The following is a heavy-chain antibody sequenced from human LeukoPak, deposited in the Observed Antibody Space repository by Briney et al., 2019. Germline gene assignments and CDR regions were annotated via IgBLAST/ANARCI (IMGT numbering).Heavy chain of an antibody. J-gene: IGHJ4*02. V-gene: IGHV1-2*02. CDR2: INPNSGGT. CDR3: ARTPGRGTNFDY. Sequence: ASVKVSCKASGYTFTGYYMHWVRQAPGQGLEWMGWINPNSGGTNYAQKFQGRVTMTRDTSISTAYMELSRLRSDDTAVYYCARTPGRGTNFDYRGQGTLVTVSS. CDR1: GYTFTGYY. D-gene: IGHD3-16*01.